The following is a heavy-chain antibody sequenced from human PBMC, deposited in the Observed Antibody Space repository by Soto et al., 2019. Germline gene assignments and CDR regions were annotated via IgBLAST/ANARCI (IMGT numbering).Heavy chain of an antibody. CDR3: AREPTYYYDSSGYSVPFGY. CDR2: ISYDGSNK. V-gene: IGHV3-30-3*01. CDR1: GFTFSNYA. Sequence: QVQLVESGGGVVQPGRSLRLSCAASGFTFSNYAMHWVRQAPGKGLERVAVISYDGSNKYYADSVKGRFTISRDNSKNTLFLQMNSLRAEDTAVYYCAREPTYYYDSSGYSVPFGYWGQGTLVTVSS. J-gene: IGHJ4*02. D-gene: IGHD3-22*01.